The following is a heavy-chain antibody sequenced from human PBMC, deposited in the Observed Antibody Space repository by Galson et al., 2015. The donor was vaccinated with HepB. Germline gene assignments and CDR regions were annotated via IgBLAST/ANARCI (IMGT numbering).Heavy chain of an antibody. Sequence: SLRLSCAASGFTFDDYAMHWVRQAPGKGLEWVSGISWNSGSIGYADSVKGRFTISRDNAKNSLYLQMNSLRAEDTALYYCAKDRAAAGRGACDYWGQGTLVTVSS. CDR3: AKDRAAAGRGACDY. D-gene: IGHD6-13*01. J-gene: IGHJ4*02. V-gene: IGHV3-9*01. CDR2: ISWNSGSI. CDR1: GFTFDDYA.